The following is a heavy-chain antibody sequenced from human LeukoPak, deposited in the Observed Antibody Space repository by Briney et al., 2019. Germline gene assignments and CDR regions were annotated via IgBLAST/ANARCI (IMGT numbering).Heavy chain of an antibody. V-gene: IGHV3-23*01. J-gene: IGHJ4*02. CDR2: ISGSGGST. CDR3: ARHGTAAALYYFDY. D-gene: IGHD6-13*01. CDR1: GFTFTSYA. Sequence: GGSLRLSCAASGFTFTSYAMNWVRQAPGKGLEWVSSISGSGGSTYYADSVKGRFTISRDNSKNTLYLQMSSLRAEDTAVYYCARHGTAAALYYFDYWGQGTLVTVSS.